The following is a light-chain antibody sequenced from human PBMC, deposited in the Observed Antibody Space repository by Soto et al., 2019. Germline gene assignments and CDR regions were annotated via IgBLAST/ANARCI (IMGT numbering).Light chain of an antibody. CDR1: SSDIGSHNI. J-gene: IGLJ1*01. V-gene: IGLV2-23*02. Sequence: QSALTQPASVSGSPGQSITISCTGTSSDIGSHNIVSWYQHQPRKSPRLMISEVTKPPSGISNRFSGSKSGHPAYLTISGLQAEDVADYYCCSFVHITTSYVFGTGTKLTVL. CDR2: EVT. CDR3: CSFVHITTSYV.